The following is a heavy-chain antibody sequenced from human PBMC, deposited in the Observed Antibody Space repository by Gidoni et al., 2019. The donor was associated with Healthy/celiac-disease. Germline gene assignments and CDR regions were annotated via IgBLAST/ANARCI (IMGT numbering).Heavy chain of an antibody. D-gene: IGHD1-26*01. V-gene: IGHV4-39*01. Sequence: QLQLQESGPGLVKPSETLSLTCTVSGGSISSSSYYWGWIRQPPGKGLEWIGSIYYSGSTYYNPSLKSRVTISVDTSKNQFSLKLSSVTAADTAVYYCASLHTTREPGFAFDIWGQGTMVTVSS. CDR2: IYYSGST. CDR1: GGSISSSSYY. CDR3: ASLHTTREPGFAFDI. J-gene: IGHJ3*02.